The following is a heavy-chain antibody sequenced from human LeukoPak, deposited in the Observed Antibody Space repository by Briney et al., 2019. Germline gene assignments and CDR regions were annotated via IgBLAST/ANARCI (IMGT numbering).Heavy chain of an antibody. V-gene: IGHV4-30-4*08. D-gene: IGHD6-6*01. CDR2: IYYRGST. J-gene: IGHJ5*02. CDR1: GGSISSGDYY. CDR3: ASGRGYSSSSRRFDP. Sequence: SQTLSLTCTVSGGSISSGDYYWSWSRQPPGKGLEWIGYIYYRGSTYYNPSLKSRVTISVDTSKNQFSLKLSSVTAADTAVYYCASGRGYSSSSRRFDPWGQGTLVTVSS.